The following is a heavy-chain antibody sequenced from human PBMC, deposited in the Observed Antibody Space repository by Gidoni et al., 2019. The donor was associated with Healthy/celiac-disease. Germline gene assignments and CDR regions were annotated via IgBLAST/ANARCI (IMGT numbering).Heavy chain of an antibody. D-gene: IGHD6-13*01. CDR1: GFTFSNAW. J-gene: IGHJ6*02. Sequence: EVQLVESGGGLVKPGGSLRLSCAASGFTFSNAWMSWVRQAPGKGLEWVGRIKSKTDGGTTDYAAPVKGRFTISRDDSKNTLYLQMNSLKTEDTAVYYCSRDSSLGQQPSYYYYYGMDVWGQGTTVTVSS. V-gene: IGHV3-15*01. CDR3: SRDSSLGQQPSYYYYYGMDV. CDR2: IKSKTDGGTT.